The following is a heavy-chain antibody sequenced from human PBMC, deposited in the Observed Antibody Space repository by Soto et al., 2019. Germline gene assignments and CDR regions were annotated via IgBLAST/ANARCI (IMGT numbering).Heavy chain of an antibody. J-gene: IGHJ5*02. D-gene: IGHD2-15*01. Sequence: QVQLQQWGAGLLKPSETLSLTCAVYGGSFSGYYWSWIRQPPGKGLEWIGEINHSGSTNYNPSLTRRVTISVDTSKNQFSLKLSSVTAADTAVYYCARVKGWSVQKMNWFDPWGQGTLVTVSS. CDR2: INHSGST. CDR1: GGSFSGYY. CDR3: ARVKGWSVQKMNWFDP. V-gene: IGHV4-34*01.